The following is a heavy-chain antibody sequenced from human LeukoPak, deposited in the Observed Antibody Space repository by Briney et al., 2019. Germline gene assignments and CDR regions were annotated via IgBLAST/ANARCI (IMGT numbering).Heavy chain of an antibody. CDR1: GYTFTSYG. D-gene: IGHD1-20*01. Sequence: GDSVKVSCKASGYTFTSYGISWVRQAPGQGLEWMGWISAYNGNTNYAQKLQGRVTMTTDTSTSTAYMELRSLRSDDTAVYYCARDGTYNWNDVGFDYWGQGTLVTVSS. CDR3: ARDGTYNWNDVGFDY. V-gene: IGHV1-18*01. J-gene: IGHJ4*02. CDR2: ISAYNGNT.